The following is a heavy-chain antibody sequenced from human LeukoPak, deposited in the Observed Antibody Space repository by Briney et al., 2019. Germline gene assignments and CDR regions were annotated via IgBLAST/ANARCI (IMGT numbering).Heavy chain of an antibody. D-gene: IGHD2-2*01. V-gene: IGHV3-30*03. CDR1: GFTFSSYG. J-gene: IGHJ5*02. CDR3: ARPVVPAAPNWFDP. CDR2: ISYGGSNK. Sequence: PGGSLRLSCAASGFTFSSYGMHWVRQAPGKGLEWVAVISYGGSNKYYADSVKGRFTISRDNSKNTLYLQMNSLRAEDTAVYYCARPVVPAAPNWFDPWGQGTLVTVSS.